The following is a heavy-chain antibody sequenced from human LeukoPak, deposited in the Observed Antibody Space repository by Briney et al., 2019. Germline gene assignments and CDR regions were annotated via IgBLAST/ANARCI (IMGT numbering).Heavy chain of an antibody. Sequence: GGSLRLSCAASGFTFSYNWMSWVRQAAGKGLEWVANINPDGSTKLYVGSGRGRFTISRDNSKNTLYLQMNSLRAEDTAVYYCARDSEMAIDYWGQGTLVTVSS. J-gene: IGHJ4*02. V-gene: IGHV3-7*01. CDR1: GFTFSYNW. CDR3: ARDSEMAIDY. D-gene: IGHD5-24*01. CDR2: INPDGSTK.